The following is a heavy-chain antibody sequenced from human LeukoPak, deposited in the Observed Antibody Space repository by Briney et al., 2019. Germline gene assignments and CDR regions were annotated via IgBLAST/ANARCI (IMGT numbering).Heavy chain of an antibody. D-gene: IGHD6-13*01. CDR3: AHSPTDPSSSWYPTPPNWFDP. Sequence: SGPTLVNPTQTLTLTCTFSGSSLSTSGVGVGWIRQPPGKALEWLALIYWDDDKRYSPSLKSRLTITKDTSKNQVVLTMTNMDPVDTATYYCAHSPTDPSSSWYPTPPNWFDPWGQGTLVTVSS. CDR2: IYWDDDK. CDR1: GSSLSTSGVG. V-gene: IGHV2-5*02. J-gene: IGHJ5*02.